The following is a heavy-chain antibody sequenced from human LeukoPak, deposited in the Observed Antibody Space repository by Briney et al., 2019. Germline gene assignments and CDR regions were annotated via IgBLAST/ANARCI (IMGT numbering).Heavy chain of an antibody. Sequence: GGSLRLSRAASGFTFDDYGMTWVRQVPGKGLEWVSGISRNGGSTGYADSVKGRFTISRDNDKNSLYLQIHSLRVEDTAVYFCARGSGSGDWLIDYWGPGTLVTVSS. CDR1: GFTFDDYG. V-gene: IGHV3-20*04. CDR3: ARGSGSGDWLIDY. CDR2: ISRNGGST. D-gene: IGHD2-15*01. J-gene: IGHJ4*02.